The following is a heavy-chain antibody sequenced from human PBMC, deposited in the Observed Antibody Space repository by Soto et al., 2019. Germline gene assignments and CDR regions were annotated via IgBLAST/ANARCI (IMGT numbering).Heavy chain of an antibody. CDR3: AGTTSHYWYYMDV. CDR1: GDSVSSNSAA. Sequence: QVQLQESGPGLVKPSQTLSLTCVISGDSVSSNSAAWNWIRQSPSRGLEWLGRTYYRTRWYYDYAVSVRSRITVNPDTSKNQFSLQLTSVTPEDTAVYYCAGTTSHYWYYMDVWGKGTTVTFSS. V-gene: IGHV6-1*01. J-gene: IGHJ6*03. D-gene: IGHD1-7*01. CDR2: TYYRTRWYY.